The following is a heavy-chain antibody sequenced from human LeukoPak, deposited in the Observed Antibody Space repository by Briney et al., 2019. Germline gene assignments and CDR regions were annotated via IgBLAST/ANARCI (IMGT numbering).Heavy chain of an antibody. CDR3: AKGTYYYGSGSSAWVDY. J-gene: IGHJ4*02. Sequence: GGSLRLSCAASGFTFISYGMHWVRQAPGKGLEWVAVISYDGSNKYYADSVKGRFTISRDNSKNTLYLQMNSLRAEDTAVYYCAKGTYYYGSGSSAWVDYWGQGTLVTVSS. V-gene: IGHV3-30*18. D-gene: IGHD3-10*01. CDR2: ISYDGSNK. CDR1: GFTFISYG.